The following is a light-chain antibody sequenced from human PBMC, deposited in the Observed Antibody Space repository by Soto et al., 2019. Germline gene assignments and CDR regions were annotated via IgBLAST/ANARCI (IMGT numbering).Light chain of an antibody. CDR3: MRAILSQWT. Sequence: VMTQSPLSLSVTPGEPASISCRSSQSLLDPHGRSYVDWYLQKPGQSPQLLIYVGSNRASGVHDRMTASASGTDFTLRMSRVEADDVEVYYCMRAILSQWTFGRGTKEEIK. V-gene: IGKV2-28*01. CDR2: VGS. J-gene: IGKJ1*01. CDR1: QSLLDPHGRSY.